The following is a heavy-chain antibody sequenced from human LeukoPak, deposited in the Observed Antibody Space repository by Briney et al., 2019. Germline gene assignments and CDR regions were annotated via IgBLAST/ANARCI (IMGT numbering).Heavy chain of an antibody. V-gene: IGHV3-43*02. CDR2: ISGDGGST. CDR1: GFTFDDYA. Sequence: GGSLRLSCAASGFTFDDYAMHWVRQAPGKGLEWVSLISGDGGSTYYADSVKGRFTISRDNSKNSLYLQMNSLRTEDTALYYCAKDGVRGVYYYGMDVWGQGTTVTVSS. CDR3: AKDGVRGVYYYGMDV. J-gene: IGHJ6*02. D-gene: IGHD3-10*01.